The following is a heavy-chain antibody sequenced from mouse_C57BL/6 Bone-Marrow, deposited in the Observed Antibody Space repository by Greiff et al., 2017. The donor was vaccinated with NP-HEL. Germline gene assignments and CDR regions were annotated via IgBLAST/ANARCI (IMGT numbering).Heavy chain of an antibody. Sequence: EVKLLESGGGLVKPGGSLKLSCAASGFTFSSYTMSWVRQTPEKRLEWVATISGGGGNTYYPDSVKGRFTISRDNAKNTLYLQMSSLRSEDTALYYCASYRWLLRYWYFDVWGTGTTVTVSS. CDR2: ISGGGGNT. V-gene: IGHV5-9*01. J-gene: IGHJ1*03. D-gene: IGHD2-3*01. CDR1: GFTFSSYT. CDR3: ASYRWLLRYWYFDV.